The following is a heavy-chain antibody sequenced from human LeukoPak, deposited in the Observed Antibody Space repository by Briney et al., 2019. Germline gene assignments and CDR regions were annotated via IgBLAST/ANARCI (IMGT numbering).Heavy chain of an antibody. J-gene: IGHJ4*02. Sequence: PGGTLRLSCAASGFTFSSYAMSWVRQAPGKGLEWVSSISGSGGSTYYADSVKGRFTISRDNSKATLYLQMNSLRAEDTAVYYCAKVFYPAAGTGRVDFPFDYWGQGSLVIVSS. CDR2: ISGSGGST. D-gene: IGHD6-13*01. V-gene: IGHV3-23*01. CDR1: GFTFSSYA. CDR3: AKVFYPAAGTGRVDFPFDY.